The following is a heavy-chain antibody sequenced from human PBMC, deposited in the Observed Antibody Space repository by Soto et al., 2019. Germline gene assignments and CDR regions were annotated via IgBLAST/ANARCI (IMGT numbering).Heavy chain of an antibody. CDR2: IYYSGST. D-gene: IGHD5-12*01. CDR3: ARHVWQGGYDYFFDY. V-gene: IGHV4-39*01. Sequence: SETLSLTCTVSGGSISSSSYYWGWNRQPPGKGLEWIGSIYYSGSTYYNPSLKSRVTISVDTSKNQFSLKLSSVTAADTALYYCARHVWQGGYDYFFDYWGQGTLVTVSS. J-gene: IGHJ4*02. CDR1: GGSISSSSYY.